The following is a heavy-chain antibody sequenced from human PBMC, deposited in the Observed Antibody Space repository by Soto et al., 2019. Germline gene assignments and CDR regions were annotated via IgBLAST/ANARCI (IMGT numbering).Heavy chain of an antibody. CDR3: AREDPGIAAVTSYYYYYGMDV. CDR1: GGTFSSYA. V-gene: IGHV1-69*13. Sequence: AASVKVSCKASGGTFSSYAISWVRQAPGQGLEWMGGIIPIFGTANYAQKFQGRVTITADESTSTAYMELSSLRSEDTAVYYCAREDPGIAAVTSYYYYYGMDVWGQGTTVTVSS. CDR2: IIPIFGTA. J-gene: IGHJ6*02. D-gene: IGHD6-13*01.